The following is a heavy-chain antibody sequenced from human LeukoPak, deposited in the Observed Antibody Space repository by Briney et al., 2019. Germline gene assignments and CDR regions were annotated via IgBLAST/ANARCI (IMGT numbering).Heavy chain of an antibody. CDR1: GYTFSGYY. CDR2: INPSSDGT. V-gene: IGHV1-2*02. J-gene: IGHJ4*02. CDR3: ARGTFSLSRAMVTALYY. Sequence: ASVTVSCKASGYTFSGYYIHWVRQAPGQGLEWMGWINPSSDGTNYAQKFQGRVTMTRDTSISTAYMELSRLRSDDTAVYYCARGTFSLSRAMVTALYYWGQGTLVTVSS. D-gene: IGHD5-18*01.